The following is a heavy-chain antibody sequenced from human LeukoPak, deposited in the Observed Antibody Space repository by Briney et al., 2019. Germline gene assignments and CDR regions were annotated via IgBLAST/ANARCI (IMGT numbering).Heavy chain of an antibody. CDR1: GFTFSSYG. CDR3: AKVILRWLHDAFDI. V-gene: IGHV3-33*06. Sequence: GRSLRLSCAASGFTFSSYGMHWVRQAPGKGLEWVAVIWYDGSNIYYADSVKGRFTISRDNSKNTLYLQMNSLRAEDTAVYYCAKVILRWLHDAFDIWGQGTMVTFSS. J-gene: IGHJ3*02. CDR2: IWYDGSNI. D-gene: IGHD4-23*01.